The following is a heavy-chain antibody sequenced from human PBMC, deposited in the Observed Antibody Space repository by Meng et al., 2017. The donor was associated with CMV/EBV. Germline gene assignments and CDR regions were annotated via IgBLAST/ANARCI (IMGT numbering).Heavy chain of an antibody. D-gene: IGHD6-19*01. J-gene: IGHJ3*02. Sequence: GGSLRLSCAVSGLTVSSNYMSWVRQAPGKGLEWVSVIYSGGTTGYADSVRGRFTISRDKSKNTLYLQMNSLRVEDTAVYYCERSSGWYAFDMWGQGIMVTVSS. V-gene: IGHV3-53*01. CDR2: IYSGGTT. CDR3: ERSSGWYAFDM. CDR1: GLTVSSNY.